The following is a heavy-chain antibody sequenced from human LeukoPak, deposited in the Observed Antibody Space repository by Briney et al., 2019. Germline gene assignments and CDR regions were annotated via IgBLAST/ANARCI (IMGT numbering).Heavy chain of an antibody. CDR3: ARRRRLKNPGGDAFDI. J-gene: IGHJ3*02. CDR1: GYSITSGYY. V-gene: IGHV4-38-2*02. Sequence: SETLSLTCTVSGYSITSGYYWGWVRQPPGEGLEWVGSIYHSGGSFYNPSLKSRVTISVDTSKNQFSLRLSSVTAADTAVYYCARRRRLKNPGGDAFDIWGQGTVVIVSS. CDR2: IYHSGGS. D-gene: IGHD2/OR15-2a*01.